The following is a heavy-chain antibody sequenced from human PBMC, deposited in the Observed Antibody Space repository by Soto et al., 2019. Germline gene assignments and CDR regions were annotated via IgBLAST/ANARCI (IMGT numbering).Heavy chain of an antibody. CDR1: GFTFSGSA. Sequence: EVQLMESGGGLVQPGGSLKLSCEASGFTFSGSAMHWVRQASGKGLEWVGRIRSKANSYATAYAASVKGRFTISRDDSKNTAYLQMNSLKTEDTAVYSCTRGDWCELPTMDYCGQGTLVTVSS. D-gene: IGHD2-8*02. CDR2: IRSKANSYAT. V-gene: IGHV3-73*02. J-gene: IGHJ4*02. CDR3: TRGDWCELPTMDY.